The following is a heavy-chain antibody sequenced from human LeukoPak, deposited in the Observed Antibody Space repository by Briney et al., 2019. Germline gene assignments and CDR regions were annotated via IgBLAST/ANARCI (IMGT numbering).Heavy chain of an antibody. CDR1: GFTVSSNY. V-gene: IGHV3-66*01. CDR2: IYSGGST. Sequence: GGSLTLSCAASGFTVSSNYMSWVRQAPGRGLEWVSVIYSGGSTDFADSVKGRFTISRDISKNTLYLQMNSLRAEDTAVYYCAKEHSGPYYFDYRGLGSVVTVSS. D-gene: IGHD1-26*01. J-gene: IGHJ4*02. CDR3: AKEHSGPYYFDY.